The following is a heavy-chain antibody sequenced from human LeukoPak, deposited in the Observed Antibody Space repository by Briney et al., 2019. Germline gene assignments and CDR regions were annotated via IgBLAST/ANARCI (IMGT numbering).Heavy chain of an antibody. CDR2: IKQDGSEK. V-gene: IGHV3-7*01. Sequence: GGSLRLSCAASGFTFSSYAMSWVRQAPGKGLEWVANIKQDGSEKYYVDSVKGRFTISRDNAKNSLYLQMNSLRAEDTAVYYCARDSIAARPDSPYYYYYYMDVWGKGTTVTVSS. CDR1: GFTFSSYA. J-gene: IGHJ6*03. D-gene: IGHD6-6*01. CDR3: ARDSIAARPDSPYYYYYYMDV.